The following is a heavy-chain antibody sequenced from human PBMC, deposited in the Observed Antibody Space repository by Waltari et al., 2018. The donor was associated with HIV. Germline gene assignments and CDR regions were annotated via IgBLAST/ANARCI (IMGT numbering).Heavy chain of an antibody. CDR2: INHSGST. V-gene: IGHV4-34*02. Sequence: QVQLQQWGAGLLKPSETLSLTCAVYGGTFSGYHWSWIRQTPGKGREWIGEINHSGSTNYNPSLKSRITMSIDTSKNQFSLKLRSVTAADTTVYYCARAIAVASTGVFDYWGQGTLVTVSS. CDR3: ARAIAVASTGVFDY. CDR1: GGTFSGYH. D-gene: IGHD6-19*01. J-gene: IGHJ4*02.